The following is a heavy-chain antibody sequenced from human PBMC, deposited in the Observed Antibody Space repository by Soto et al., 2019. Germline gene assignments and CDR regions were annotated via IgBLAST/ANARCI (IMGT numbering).Heavy chain of an antibody. J-gene: IGHJ4*02. V-gene: IGHV3-30-3*01. CDR2: ISYDGSNK. Sequence: QPGGSLRLSCAASGFTFSSYAMHWVRQAPGKGLEWVAVISYDGSNKYYADSVKGRFTISRDNSKNTLYLQINSLRAEDTAVYYCARELPYYYDSSGYYVWYFDYWGQGTLVTVSS. D-gene: IGHD3-22*01. CDR3: ARELPYYYDSSGYYVWYFDY. CDR1: GFTFSSYA.